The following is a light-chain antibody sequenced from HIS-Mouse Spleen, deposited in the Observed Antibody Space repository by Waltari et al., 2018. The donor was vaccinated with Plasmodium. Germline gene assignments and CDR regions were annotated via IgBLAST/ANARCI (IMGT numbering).Light chain of an antibody. CDR3: QSADSSGTYWV. CDR2: KDS. V-gene: IGLV3-25*03. J-gene: IGLJ3*02. Sequence: SYELTQPPSVSVSPGQTARMTGSGDALPKQDAYWYQQKPGQAPVLVIYKDSERPSGIPERFSGSSSGTTVTLTISGVQAEDEADYYCQSADSSGTYWVFGGGTKLTVL. CDR1: ALPKQD.